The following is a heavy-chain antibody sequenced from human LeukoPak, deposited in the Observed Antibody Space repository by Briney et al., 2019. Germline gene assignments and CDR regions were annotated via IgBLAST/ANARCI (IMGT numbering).Heavy chain of an antibody. CDR1: GFTFDDYA. CDR2: ISGSGGST. D-gene: IGHD2-2*01. Sequence: QSGGSLRLSCAASGFTFDDYAMHWVRQAPGKGLEWVSAISGSGGSTYYADSVKGRFTISRDNSKNTLYLQMNSLRAEDTAVYYCARRSRAVPYYFDYWGQGTLVTVSS. V-gene: IGHV3-23*01. J-gene: IGHJ4*02. CDR3: ARRSRAVPYYFDY.